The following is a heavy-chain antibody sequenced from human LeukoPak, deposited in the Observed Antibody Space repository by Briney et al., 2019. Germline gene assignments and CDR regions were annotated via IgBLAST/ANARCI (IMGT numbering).Heavy chain of an antibody. CDR3: ARADFEGGPLSY. V-gene: IGHV3-21*01. CDR2: ISSSSSYI. CDR1: GFTFSSYS. Sequence: PGGSLRLSCAASGFTFSSYSMNWVRQAPGKGLEWVSSISSSSSYIYYADSVKGRFTISRDNAKNSLYLQMNSLRAEDTAVYYCARADFEGGPLSYWGQGTLVTVSS. D-gene: IGHD2-15*01. J-gene: IGHJ4*02.